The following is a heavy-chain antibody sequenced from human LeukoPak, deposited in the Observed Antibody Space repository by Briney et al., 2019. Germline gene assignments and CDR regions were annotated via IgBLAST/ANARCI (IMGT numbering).Heavy chain of an antibody. CDR2: IYSGGTT. Sequence: GGSLRLSCAASGFTVNSNSMSWVRQAPGEGLEWVSGIYSGGTTYYADTVRGRFTISRDNSKNTLHLQMNSLRAEDTAVYYCARDAYDTSGYPQYWGQGTLVTVSS. J-gene: IGHJ4*02. V-gene: IGHV3-66*01. D-gene: IGHD3-22*01. CDR3: ARDAYDTSGYPQY. CDR1: GFTVNSNS.